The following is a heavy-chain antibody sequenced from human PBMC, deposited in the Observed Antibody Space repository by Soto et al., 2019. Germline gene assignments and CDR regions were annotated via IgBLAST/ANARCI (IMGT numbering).Heavy chain of an antibody. V-gene: IGHV3-21*01. Sequence: PGGSLRLSCAASGFTFSSYSMNWVRQAPGKGLEWVSSISSSSIYIYYADSVKGRFTISRDNAKNSLYLQMNSLRAEDTAVYYCARDPGIAAALDYWGQGTLVTVSS. D-gene: IGHD6-13*01. CDR1: GFTFSSYS. CDR3: ARDPGIAAALDY. CDR2: ISSSSIYI. J-gene: IGHJ4*02.